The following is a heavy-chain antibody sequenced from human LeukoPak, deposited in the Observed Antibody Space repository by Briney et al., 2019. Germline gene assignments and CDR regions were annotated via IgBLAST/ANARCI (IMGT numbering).Heavy chain of an antibody. J-gene: IGHJ4*02. CDR2: FYSGGSS. CDR1: GFPVRSIY. D-gene: IGHD5-18*01. Sequence: IPPGGVLRLSCAASGFPVRSIYITRGRQAPREGPEWGSSFYSGGSSYYADSVKGRFIISRDSSTDTLYLQMNSLRVEDTAVYFCATDRGYGYGFFDYWGQGTLVTVSS. CDR3: ATDRGYGYGFFDY. V-gene: IGHV3-53*01.